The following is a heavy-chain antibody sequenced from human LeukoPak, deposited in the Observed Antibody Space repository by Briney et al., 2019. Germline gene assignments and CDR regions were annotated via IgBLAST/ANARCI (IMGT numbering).Heavy chain of an antibody. D-gene: IGHD3-22*01. J-gene: IGHJ4*02. CDR2: ISSSGSTI. CDR1: GFTFSDYY. Sequence: GGSPRLSCAASGFTFSDYYMSWIRQAPGKGLEWVSHISSSGSTIYYADSVKGRFTISRDNAKNSLYLQMNSLRAEDTAGYYCAREGTQMVINWAQGPLVTVSS. CDR3: AREGTQMVIN. V-gene: IGHV3-11*01.